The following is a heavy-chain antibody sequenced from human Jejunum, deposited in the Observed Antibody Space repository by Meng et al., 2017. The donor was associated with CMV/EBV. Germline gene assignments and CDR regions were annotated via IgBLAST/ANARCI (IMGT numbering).Heavy chain of an antibody. V-gene: IGHV3-30*04. D-gene: IGHD4-11*01. Sequence: AASGFTVRDYAVHWVRQVPGKGLEWVALISNDGKYKYYTDSVRGRFTISRDNSKNTMYLQMNSLRREDSALYHCARRYSGNFYAVDYWGPGTLVTVSS. CDR2: ISNDGKYK. CDR3: ARRYSGNFYAVDY. CDR1: GFTVRDYA. J-gene: IGHJ4*02.